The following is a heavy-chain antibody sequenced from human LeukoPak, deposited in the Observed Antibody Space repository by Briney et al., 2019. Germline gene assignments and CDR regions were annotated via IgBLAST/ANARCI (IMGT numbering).Heavy chain of an antibody. Sequence: GGSLRLSCAASGFTFSSHAMGWVRQAPGKGLEWVAVISVGGGNTYFADSVKGRFTISRDNSKNMLYLQMNSLRVEDTAVYYCAKQLTARLHGMDLWGQGTTVTVSS. CDR3: AKQLTARLHGMDL. V-gene: IGHV3-23*01. CDR1: GFTFSSHA. CDR2: ISVGGGNT. J-gene: IGHJ6*02. D-gene: IGHD2-21*02.